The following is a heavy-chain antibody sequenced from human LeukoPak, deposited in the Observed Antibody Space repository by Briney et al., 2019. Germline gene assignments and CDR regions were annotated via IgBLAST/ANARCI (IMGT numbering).Heavy chain of an antibody. Sequence: GGSLRLSCAASGFTFRNHWMHWVHQTPGKGLVWVSRISSDGSSTTYADSVKGRFTISRDNAKNTLYLQMNNLRAEDTAMYYCARDQRVTGRPDIDYWGQGTLVIVSS. V-gene: IGHV3-74*03. CDR2: ISSDGSST. CDR3: ARDQRVTGRPDIDY. J-gene: IGHJ4*02. CDR1: GFTFRNHW. D-gene: IGHD6-6*01.